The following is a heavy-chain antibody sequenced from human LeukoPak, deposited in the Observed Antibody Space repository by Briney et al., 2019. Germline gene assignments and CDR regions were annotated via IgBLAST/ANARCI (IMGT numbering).Heavy chain of an antibody. CDR2: INHSGST. Sequence: KPSETLSLTCAVYGGSFSGYYWSWIRQPPGKGLEWIGEINHSGSTNYNPSLKSRVTISVDTSKNQFSLKLSSVTAADTAVYYCARRSGNVFDYWGQGTLVTVSS. CDR1: GGSFSGYY. V-gene: IGHV4-34*01. J-gene: IGHJ4*02. D-gene: IGHD1-1*01. CDR3: ARRSGNVFDY.